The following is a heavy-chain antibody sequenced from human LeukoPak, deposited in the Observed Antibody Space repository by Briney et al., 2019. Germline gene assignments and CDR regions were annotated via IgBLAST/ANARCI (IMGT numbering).Heavy chain of an antibody. CDR1: GFIFSNYA. CDR2: SGSTT. CDR3: ARDSSWYDY. J-gene: IGHJ4*02. D-gene: IGHD6-13*01. V-gene: IGHV3-69-1*01. Sequence: GGSLRLSCAASGFIFSNYAMTSVRQAPGKGLELVSSSGSTTDYSDSVKGRFTISRDNAKNSLYLQMNSLRAEDTAVYYCARDSSWYDYWGQGTLVTVSS.